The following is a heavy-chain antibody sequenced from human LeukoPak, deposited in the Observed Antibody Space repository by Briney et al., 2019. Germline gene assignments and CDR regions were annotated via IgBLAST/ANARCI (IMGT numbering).Heavy chain of an antibody. V-gene: IGHV4-4*07. D-gene: IGHD2-15*01. CDR2: IYTSGGT. CDR3: ARRGGSYLQGTFDY. Sequence: PSETLSLTCSVSGGSISSYYWSWIRQSAGKGLEWIGRIYTSGGTNYNTSLKSRVTMSAAKSKNQLSVKLSCVAAAETAVYYCARRGGSYLQGTFDYWGQGTLVTVSS. CDR1: GGSISSYY. J-gene: IGHJ4*02.